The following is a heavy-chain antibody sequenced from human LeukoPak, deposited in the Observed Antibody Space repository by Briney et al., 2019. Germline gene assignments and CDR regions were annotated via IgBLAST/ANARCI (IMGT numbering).Heavy chain of an antibody. D-gene: IGHD3-22*01. Sequence: PGGSLRLSCAASGFTFSSYAMGWVRQAPGKGLEWVSAISGSGSSTYYADSVKGRFTISRDNSKNTLYLQMNSLRAEDTAVYYCAKDDYFDSSGYVYSMDVWGQGTTVTVSS. J-gene: IGHJ6*02. V-gene: IGHV3-23*01. CDR3: AKDDYFDSSGYVYSMDV. CDR2: ISGSGSST. CDR1: GFTFSSYA.